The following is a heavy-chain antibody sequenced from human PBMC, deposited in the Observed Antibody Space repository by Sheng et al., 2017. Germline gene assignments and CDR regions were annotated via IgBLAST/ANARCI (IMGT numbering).Heavy chain of an antibody. Sequence: QVQLVESGGGVVQPGRSLRLSCAASGFTFSSYGMHWVRQAPGKGLEWVAVIWYDGSNKYYADSVKGRFTISRDNSKNTLYLQMNSLRAEDTAVYYCARDFGKSLGPGGLDYWGQGTLVTV. D-gene: IGHD7-27*01. CDR2: IWYDGSNK. V-gene: IGHV3-33*01. CDR3: ARDFGKSLGPGGLDY. CDR1: GFTFSSYG. J-gene: IGHJ4*02.